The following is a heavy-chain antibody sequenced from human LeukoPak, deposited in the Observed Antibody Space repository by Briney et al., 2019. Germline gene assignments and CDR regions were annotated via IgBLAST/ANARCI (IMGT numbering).Heavy chain of an antibody. J-gene: IGHJ4*02. V-gene: IGHV3-23*01. CDR2: ISGSRT. CDR3: SKDLRIRTLGYFDY. Sequence: GGSLRLSCAASGFTLNSYGMSRVRQAPGKGLEWVSSISGSRTYYADSVKGRFTISRDNSKNTLYLQMSSLRAEDTAVYYCSKDLRIRTLGYFDYWGQGTLVSVSS. D-gene: IGHD1-1*01. CDR1: GFTLNSYG.